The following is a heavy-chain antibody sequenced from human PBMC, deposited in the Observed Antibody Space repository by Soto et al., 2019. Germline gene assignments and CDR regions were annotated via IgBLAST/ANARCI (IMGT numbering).Heavy chain of an antibody. V-gene: IGHV3-23*01. CDR1: GFTVSSYA. J-gene: IGHJ4*02. CDR3: AKDLGSQLLLLFDY. D-gene: IGHD2-2*01. CDR2: ISGSGGST. Sequence: GGALILACAATGFTVSSYARSWVRQAPGKGLEWVSAISGSGGSTYYADSVKGRFTISRDNSKNTLYLQMNSLRAEDTAVYYCAKDLGSQLLLLFDYWGQGTLVTVSS.